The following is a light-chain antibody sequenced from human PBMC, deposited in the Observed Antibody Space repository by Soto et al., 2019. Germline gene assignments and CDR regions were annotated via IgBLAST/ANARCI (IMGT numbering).Light chain of an antibody. CDR1: QSVLYSSNNKNY. V-gene: IGKV4-1*01. Sequence: DIVMTQSPDSLAVSLGERVTINCRSSQSVLYSSNNKNYLAWYQQKPGQPPKLLIYWSSTRESGVPDRFSGSGSGTDFTLTISSLQAEDGAVYYCQQYYSSPLTFGGGTTVEIK. J-gene: IGKJ4*01. CDR2: WSS. CDR3: QQYYSSPLT.